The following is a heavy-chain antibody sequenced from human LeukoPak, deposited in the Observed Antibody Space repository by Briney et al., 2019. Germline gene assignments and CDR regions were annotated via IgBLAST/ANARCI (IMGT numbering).Heavy chain of an antibody. J-gene: IGHJ4*02. CDR1: GFTFDDYA. CDR2: ISWDGGST. Sequence: GGSLRLSCAASGFTFDDYAMHWVRQAPGKGLEWVSLISWDGGSTYYADSVKGRFTISRDNSKNSLYLQMNSLRAEDTALYYCAKANSAYYYYDSSGYYKSWGQGTLVTVSS. D-gene: IGHD3-22*01. V-gene: IGHV3-43D*03. CDR3: AKANSAYYYYDSSGYYKS.